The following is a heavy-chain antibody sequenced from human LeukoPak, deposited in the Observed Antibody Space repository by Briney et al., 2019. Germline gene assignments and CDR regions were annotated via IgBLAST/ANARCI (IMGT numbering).Heavy chain of an antibody. V-gene: IGHV3-23*01. CDR1: GFTFSSYA. CDR3: AKGRTEGGTLALDY. Sequence: GGSLRLSCAASGFTFSSYAMTWVRQAPGKGLEWVSGISGSGGNTYYTDSVRGRLSIFRDNSKNTRYLQVNSPRAEATAVYYCAKGRTEGGTLALDYWGEGTLVTLSS. CDR2: ISGSGGNT. D-gene: IGHD6-19*01. J-gene: IGHJ4*02.